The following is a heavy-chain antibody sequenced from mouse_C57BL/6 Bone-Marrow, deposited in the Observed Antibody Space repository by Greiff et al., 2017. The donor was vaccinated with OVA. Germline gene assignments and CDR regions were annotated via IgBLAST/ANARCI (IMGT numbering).Heavy chain of an antibody. CDR2: ISDGGSYT. Sequence: EVMLVESGGGLVKPGGSLKLSCAASGFTFSSYAMSWVPQTPEKRLEWVATISDGGSYTYYPDNVKGRFTISRDNAKNNLYLQMSHLKSEDTAMYYCARDEGPFAYWGQGTLVTVSA. V-gene: IGHV5-4*01. CDR1: GFTFSSYA. CDR3: ARDEGPFAY. J-gene: IGHJ3*01.